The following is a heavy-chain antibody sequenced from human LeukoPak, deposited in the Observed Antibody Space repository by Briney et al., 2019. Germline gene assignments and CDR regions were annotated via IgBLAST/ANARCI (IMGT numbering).Heavy chain of an antibody. D-gene: IGHD6-19*01. Sequence: GGSLRLSCAASGFTFSSYAMHWVRQAPGKGLEWVAVISYDGGNKYYADSVKGRFTISRDNSKNTLYLQMNSLRAEDTAVYYCARAVAADYYYGMDVWGQGTTVTVSS. V-gene: IGHV3-30*04. CDR2: ISYDGGNK. CDR3: ARAVAADYYYGMDV. CDR1: GFTFSSYA. J-gene: IGHJ6*02.